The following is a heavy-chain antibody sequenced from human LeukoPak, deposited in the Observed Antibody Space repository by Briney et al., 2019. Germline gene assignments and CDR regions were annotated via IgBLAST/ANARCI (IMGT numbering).Heavy chain of an antibody. CDR3: ARLPRAGELRKNWFDP. J-gene: IGHJ5*02. Sequence: GESLKISCKGSGYSFITYWIGWVRQMPGKGPEWMGIVFPGDSDTRYSPSFQGRVTISADKSISTAYLQWSSLKASDTAMYYCARLPRAGELRKNWFDPWGQGTLVTVSS. V-gene: IGHV5-51*01. CDR1: GYSFITYW. CDR2: VFPGDSDT. D-gene: IGHD2-21*01.